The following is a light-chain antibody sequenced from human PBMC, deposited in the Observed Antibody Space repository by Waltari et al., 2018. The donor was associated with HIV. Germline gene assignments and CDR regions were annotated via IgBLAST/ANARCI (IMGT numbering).Light chain of an antibody. V-gene: IGKV3D-15*01. Sequence: EVVLTQAPSTLSVSLGEGASLSCRASQNITNKLGWYQQKAGQAPRLLINDASRRATAIPDRFSGSGSGTEFNLTISRLVFEDVAVYVCQQYKYWPETFGQGTKVEIK. CDR3: QQYKYWPET. CDR2: DAS. CDR1: QNITNK. J-gene: IGKJ1*01.